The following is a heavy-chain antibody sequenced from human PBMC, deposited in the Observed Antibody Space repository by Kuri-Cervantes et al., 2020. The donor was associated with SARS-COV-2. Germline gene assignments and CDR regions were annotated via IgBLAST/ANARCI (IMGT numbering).Heavy chain of an antibody. D-gene: IGHD2-2*01. CDR1: GFSFSDYY. V-gene: IGHV3-11*04. Sequence: GESLKISCAASGFSFSDYYMMWVRQAPGKGLQWVSYISDRGTTTYYADSVKGRFTISRDNAKNTLFLQMSNLRADDTAVYYCARVIPAAILLTGSGSNWFDPWGQGTLVTVSS. J-gene: IGHJ5*02. CDR3: ARVIPAAILLTGSGSNWFDP. CDR2: ISDRGTTT.